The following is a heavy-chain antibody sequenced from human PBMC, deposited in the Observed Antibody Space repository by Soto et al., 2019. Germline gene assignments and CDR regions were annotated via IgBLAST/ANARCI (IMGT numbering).Heavy chain of an antibody. Sequence: QVQLVQSGAEVKKPGASVKVSCKASGYTFTSYGISWVRQAPGQGLEWMGWISAYNGNTNYAQKLQGRVTMTTDTXTXTAYMELRSLRPDDTAVYYCARGELLWFGDPQGADSWGQGTLVTVSS. V-gene: IGHV1-18*01. CDR2: ISAYNGNT. D-gene: IGHD3-10*01. CDR3: ARGELLWFGDPQGADS. CDR1: GYTFTSYG. J-gene: IGHJ4*02.